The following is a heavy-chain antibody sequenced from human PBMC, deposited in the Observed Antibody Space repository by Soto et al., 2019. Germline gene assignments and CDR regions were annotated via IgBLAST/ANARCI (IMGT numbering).Heavy chain of an antibody. V-gene: IGHV1-18*01. Sequence: QVQLVQSGGEVKKPGASVKVSCKASGDTVTNYGISWVRQATGQGLEWMGWISFYNGNTHYAQKLQGRLTLTTDTSTSTAYMELRSLRSDDTAVYYCASATSIAVAGKESWGQGTLVTVSS. CDR1: GDTVTNYG. CDR2: ISFYNGNT. CDR3: ASATSIAVAGKES. D-gene: IGHD6-19*01. J-gene: IGHJ4*02.